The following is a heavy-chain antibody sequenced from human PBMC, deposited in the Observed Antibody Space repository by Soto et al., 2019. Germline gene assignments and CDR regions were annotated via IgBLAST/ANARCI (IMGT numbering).Heavy chain of an antibody. CDR1: GGSINTYY. Sequence: SETLSLTCSVSGGSINTYYCSLIRQPPGKGLEWIGYIYYSGSPNYNPSLKSRVTISVDTSKNQFSLNLSSVTAADTAVYYCARAGAATLSDYWGQGTLVTVS. D-gene: IGHD2-15*01. CDR3: ARAGAATLSDY. J-gene: IGHJ4*02. CDR2: IYYSGSP. V-gene: IGHV4-59*01.